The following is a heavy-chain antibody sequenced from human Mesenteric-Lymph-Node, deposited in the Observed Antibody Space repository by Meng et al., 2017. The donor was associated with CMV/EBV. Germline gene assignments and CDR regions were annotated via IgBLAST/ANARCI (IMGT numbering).Heavy chain of an antibody. D-gene: IGHD3-22*01. CDR1: GGSISSSSYY. J-gene: IGHJ4*02. Sequence: GSLRLSCNVSGGSISSSSYYWAWIRQPPGKWLEWIGTIYYSGSIYYNPSLKSRITILVDTSKNQFSLKMRAVTAADTAVYYCARDRHSSDYCTYYFDNWGQGTLVTVSS. V-gene: IGHV4-39*07. CDR3: ARDRHSSDYCTYYFDN. CDR2: IYYSGSI.